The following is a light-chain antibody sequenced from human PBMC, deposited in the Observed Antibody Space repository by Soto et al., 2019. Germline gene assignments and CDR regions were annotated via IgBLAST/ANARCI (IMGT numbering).Light chain of an antibody. Sequence: RMTQSPSTLSAFVGDRVTITCRASQSISAWLAWYQQKPGKAPKLLIYDASILESGVPSRFSGSGSGTEFSLTISSLQPDDFATYSCQQYSSYRTFGQGTKVDI. CDR1: QSISAW. CDR3: QQYSSYRT. J-gene: IGKJ1*01. CDR2: DAS. V-gene: IGKV1-5*01.